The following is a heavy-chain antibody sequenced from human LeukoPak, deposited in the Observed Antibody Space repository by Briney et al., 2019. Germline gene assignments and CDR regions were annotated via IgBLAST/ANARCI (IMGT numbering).Heavy chain of an antibody. D-gene: IGHD4-11*01. CDR1: GYTFTVYY. Sequence: ASVKVSCKTSGYTFTVYYMHWVRQAPGQGLEWMGWINPNSGGTNYAEKFQGRVTMTRDTSISTAYMELSRLRSDDTAVYYCARDQGARYGDYIFDYWGQGTLLTVSS. CDR3: ARDQGARYGDYIFDY. J-gene: IGHJ4*02. CDR2: INPNSGGT. V-gene: IGHV1-2*02.